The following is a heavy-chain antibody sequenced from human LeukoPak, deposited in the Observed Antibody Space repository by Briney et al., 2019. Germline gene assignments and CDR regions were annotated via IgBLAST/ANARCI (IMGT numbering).Heavy chain of an antibody. V-gene: IGHV3-21*01. D-gene: IGHD6-13*01. CDR2: ISSSGSYI. CDR3: ARANIAASSHFDY. CDR1: GFTFSTYS. Sequence: SGGSLRLSCAASGFTFSTYSMNSVRQVPGKGLEWVSYISSSGSYIYYADSVKGRFTISRDNAKNSLYLQVNSLRAEDTAVYYCARANIAASSHFDYWGQGTLVTVSS. J-gene: IGHJ4*02.